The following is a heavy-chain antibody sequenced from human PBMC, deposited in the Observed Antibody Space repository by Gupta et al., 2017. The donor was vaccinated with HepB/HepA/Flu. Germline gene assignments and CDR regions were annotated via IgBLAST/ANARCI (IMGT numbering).Heavy chain of an antibody. CDR1: GFTFRDHY. Sequence: EVQLVESGGGLVQPGGSLRLSCAASGFTFRDHYMDWVRQAPGKGLEWVGRTRNKANSYTTEYAASVKGRFTISRDDSKNSLYLQMNSLKTEDTAVYYCASGSYWGQGTLVTVSS. CDR2: TRNKANSYTT. V-gene: IGHV3-72*01. CDR3: ASGSY. J-gene: IGHJ4*02.